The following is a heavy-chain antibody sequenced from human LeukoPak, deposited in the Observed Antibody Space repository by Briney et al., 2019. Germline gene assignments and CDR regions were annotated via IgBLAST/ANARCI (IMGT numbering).Heavy chain of an antibody. V-gene: IGHV1-2*02. CDR2: INPNSGGT. Sequence: ASVTVSCKASGYTFTFYYMHWVRQAPGQGLEWMGWINPNSGGTNYAQKFQGRVTMTRDTSISTAYMELSRLRSDDTAVYYCARDGSGSSLSVVDYWGQGTLVTVSS. CDR1: GYTFTFYY. D-gene: IGHD3-10*01. CDR3: ARDGSGSSLSVVDY. J-gene: IGHJ4*02.